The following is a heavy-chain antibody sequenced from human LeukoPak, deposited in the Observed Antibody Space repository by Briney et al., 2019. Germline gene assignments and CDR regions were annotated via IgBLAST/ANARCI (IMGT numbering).Heavy chain of an antibody. Sequence: PGGSLRLSCAASGFTFSSYAMHWVRQAPGKGLEWVADISYDGSNKYYADSVKGRFTISRDNSKNTLYLQMNSLRAEDTAVYYCARDAVTISRSSHPNYGMDVWGKGTTVTVSS. J-gene: IGHJ6*04. CDR2: ISYDGSNK. CDR3: ARDAVTISRSSHPNYGMDV. D-gene: IGHD3-9*01. V-gene: IGHV3-30*04. CDR1: GFTFSSYA.